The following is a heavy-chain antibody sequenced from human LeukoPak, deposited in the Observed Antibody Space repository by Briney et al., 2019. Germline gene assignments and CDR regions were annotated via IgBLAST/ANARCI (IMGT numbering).Heavy chain of an antibody. CDR3: ARENNSGWYRKAAFDY. Sequence: ASVKVSCKASGYTFTGYYMHWVRQAPGQGLEWMGWINPNGGGTNYAQKFQRRVTLTRDTSISTAYMEVSRLESDDTAVYYCARENNSGWYRKAAFDYWGQGTLVTVAS. CDR1: GYTFTGYY. V-gene: IGHV1-2*02. J-gene: IGHJ4*02. CDR2: INPNGGGT. D-gene: IGHD6-19*01.